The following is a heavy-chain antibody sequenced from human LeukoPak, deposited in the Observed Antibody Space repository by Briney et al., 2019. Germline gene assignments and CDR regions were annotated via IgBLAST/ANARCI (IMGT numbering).Heavy chain of an antibody. J-gene: IGHJ3*02. CDR1: GVTFSSYA. Sequence: GGTLRLSCAVSGVTFSSYAMHWVGRAPGTEVEYFSAISSNGGSTYYADSVKGILTISRDNAKNSLYLQMYTLRAEDTAVYYCARDSRVLIPTAIRDGSAFNIWGQGTMVTVSS. CDR3: ARDSRVLIPTAIRDGSAFNI. D-gene: IGHD2-2*02. CDR2: ISSNGGST. V-gene: IGHV3-64*04.